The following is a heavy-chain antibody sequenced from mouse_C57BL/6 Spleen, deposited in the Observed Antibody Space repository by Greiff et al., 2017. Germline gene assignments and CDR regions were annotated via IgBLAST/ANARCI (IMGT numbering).Heavy chain of an antibody. J-gene: IGHJ4*01. CDR1: GYTFTDYW. V-gene: IGHV1-53*01. Sequence: VQLQQPGAELVKPGASVKMSCKASGYTFTDYWLHWVKQRPVKGLEWIGNINPTNGGTHYNQKFKDKATLTVDKSSSTAYMQLRSLTSEDSAVYYWARGYPLDYWGQGTSVTVSS. CDR2: INPTNGGT. CDR3: ARGYPLDY. D-gene: IGHD2-14*01.